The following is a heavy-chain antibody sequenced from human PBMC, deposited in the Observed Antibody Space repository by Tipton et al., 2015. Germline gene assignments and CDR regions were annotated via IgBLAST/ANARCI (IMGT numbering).Heavy chain of an antibody. V-gene: IGHV4-34*01. D-gene: IGHD6-19*01. Sequence: TLSLTCTVSGGSISRYYWSWIRQSPGEGLEWIGEINHSGSTNYNPSLKSRVTISVDTSKNQFSLKLSSVTAADTAVYYCARAGSGWYGSYYFDYWGQGTLVTVSS. CDR3: ARAGSGWYGSYYFDY. CDR1: GGSISRYY. CDR2: INHSGST. J-gene: IGHJ4*02.